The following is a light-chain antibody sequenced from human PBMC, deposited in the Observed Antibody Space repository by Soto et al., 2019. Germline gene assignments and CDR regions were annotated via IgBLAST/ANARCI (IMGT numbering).Light chain of an antibody. V-gene: IGKV3-11*01. CDR3: QQYYNNPLT. CDR2: DAS. Sequence: EIVLTQSPATLSLSPGERATLSCRASQSVSSYLAWYQQKPGQAPRILMYDASTRATCISARFSGSGSGTDFTLTISSLQAEDVAVYYCQQYYNNPLTFGGGTKVDIK. CDR1: QSVSSY. J-gene: IGKJ4*01.